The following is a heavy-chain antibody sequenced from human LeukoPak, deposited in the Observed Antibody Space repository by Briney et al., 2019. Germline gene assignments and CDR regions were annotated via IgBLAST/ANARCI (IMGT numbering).Heavy chain of an antibody. Sequence: GGSLRLSCAASGFTFSSYWMSWVRQAPGKGLEWVAVIWYDGTEKYYAASVMGRFTISRDRSENTLYLQMNGLRTEDTGVYYCARVNGPNSGYYYTLDLWGQGTPVTVSS. D-gene: IGHD3-22*01. CDR1: GFTFSSYW. CDR3: ARVNGPNSGYYYTLDL. V-gene: IGHV3-33*08. CDR2: IWYDGTEK. J-gene: IGHJ5*02.